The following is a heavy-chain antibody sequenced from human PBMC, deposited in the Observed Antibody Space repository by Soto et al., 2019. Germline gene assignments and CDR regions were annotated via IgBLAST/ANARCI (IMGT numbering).Heavy chain of an antibody. CDR1: GYTFTSYA. D-gene: IGHD6-13*01. J-gene: IGHJ5*02. CDR3: ARGKYSRRCNCWFDP. V-gene: IGHV1-3*01. Sequence: SVKVSCNASGYTFTSYAMHWVRQAPGQRLEWMGWINAGNGNTKYSQKFQGRVTITRDTSASTAYMELSSLRSEDTAVYYCARGKYSRRCNCWFDPWGTGTLVTVST. CDR2: INAGNGNT.